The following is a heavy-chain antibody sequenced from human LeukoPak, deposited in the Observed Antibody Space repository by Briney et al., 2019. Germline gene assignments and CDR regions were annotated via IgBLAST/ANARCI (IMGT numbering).Heavy chain of an antibody. CDR2: IYTSGST. CDR1: GGSISSYY. Sequence: PSETLSLTCTVSGGSISSYYWSWIRQPAGKGLEWIGRIYTSGSTNYNPSLKSRVTISVDTSKNQFSLKLSSVTAADTAVYYCARVRPGSYYNGPPGAFDIWGQGTMVTVSS. D-gene: IGHD3-10*01. J-gene: IGHJ3*02. V-gene: IGHV4-4*07. CDR3: ARVRPGSYYNGPPGAFDI.